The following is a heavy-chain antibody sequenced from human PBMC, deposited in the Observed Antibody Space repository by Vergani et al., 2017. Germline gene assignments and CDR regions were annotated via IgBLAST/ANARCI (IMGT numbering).Heavy chain of an antibody. CDR1: GYIFSNFW. Sequence: EKQLVQSGSETKKPGESLKISCPAFGYIFSNFWIGWVRQRPGRGLEWMGIIYPGDSEVKSNPTFRGQVIFSVDTSVTTAYLQWRSLQASDTATYFCASGGHGSENGGALQLWGQGTNITVSS. J-gene: IGHJ3*01. D-gene: IGHD3-10*01. CDR3: ASGGHGSENGGALQL. V-gene: IGHV5-51*01. CDR2: IYPGDSEV.